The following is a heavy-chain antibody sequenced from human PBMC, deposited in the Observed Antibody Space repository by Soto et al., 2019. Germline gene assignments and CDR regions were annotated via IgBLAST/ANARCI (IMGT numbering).Heavy chain of an antibody. CDR1: GFTFDDYA. CDR2: ISWNSGSI. D-gene: IGHD5-12*01. J-gene: IGHJ6*03. V-gene: IGHV3-9*01. Sequence: EVQLVESGGGLVQPGRSLRLSCAASGFTFDDYAMHWVRQAPGKGLEWVSGISWNSGSIGYADSVKGRFTISRDNAKNSLYLQMNSLRAEDTALYYCAKGNGGEYSGYDSEGYYYYYYVDVWGKGTTVTVSS. CDR3: AKGNGGEYSGYDSEGYYYYYYVDV.